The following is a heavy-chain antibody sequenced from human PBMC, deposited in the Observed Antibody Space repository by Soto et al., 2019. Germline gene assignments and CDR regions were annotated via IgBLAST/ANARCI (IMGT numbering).Heavy chain of an antibody. CDR1: GDSISRGDHS. D-gene: IGHD1-1*01. CDR3: ARLSPTSYYGMDV. V-gene: IGHV4-30-2*01. J-gene: IGHJ6*02. Sequence: QLQLQESGSGLVRPSQTLSLTCAVSGDSISRGDHSWNLIRQPPGKGLEWIGNIYQSGTTSYNPSLKSRLTISLDWSENQFSLRLTSVTAADSAVYYCARLSPTSYYGMDVWGQGTTVTVSS. CDR2: IYQSGTT.